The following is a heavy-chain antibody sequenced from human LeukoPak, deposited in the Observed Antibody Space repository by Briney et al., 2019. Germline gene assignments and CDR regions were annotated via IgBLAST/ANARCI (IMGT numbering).Heavy chain of an antibody. CDR1: GYSFSSYW. Sequence: GGALKISREGSGYSFSSYWIGRGRQMPGERPEWMGIIYPGDSDTRYSPSFQGQVTISADKSISTAYLQWSSLKASDTAMYYCARLVDGYNSPAFDYWGQGTLVTVSS. CDR2: IYPGDSDT. D-gene: IGHD5-24*01. V-gene: IGHV5-51*01. CDR3: ARLVDGYNSPAFDY. J-gene: IGHJ4*02.